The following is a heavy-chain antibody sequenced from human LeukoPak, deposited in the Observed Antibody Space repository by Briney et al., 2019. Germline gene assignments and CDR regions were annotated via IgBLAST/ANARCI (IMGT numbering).Heavy chain of an antibody. CDR1: GFIFSSYR. Sequence: GGSLRLSGAASGFIFSSYRMNWVRQAPGKGLEWLTYISTDSSDIQYADSVRGRFTISRDNAKKSLYLQLNSLRGEDTAVYYCARDRGPVDYWGQGTRVTVSS. CDR3: ARDRGPVDY. CDR2: ISTDSSDI. V-gene: IGHV3-48*01. J-gene: IGHJ4*02. D-gene: IGHD3-10*01.